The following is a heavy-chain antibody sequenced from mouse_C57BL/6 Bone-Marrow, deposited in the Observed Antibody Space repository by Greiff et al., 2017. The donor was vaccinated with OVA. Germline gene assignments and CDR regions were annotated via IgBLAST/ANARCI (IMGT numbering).Heavy chain of an antibody. D-gene: IGHD4-1*01. CDR1: GYTFTSYD. CDR3: AIYWDANYFDY. V-gene: IGHV1-85*01. Sequence: QVQLQQPGPELVKPGASVKLSCKASGYTFTSYDINWVKQRPGQGLEWIGWIYPRDGSTKYNEKFKGKATLTVDTSSSTAYMELHSLTSEDSAVYFCAIYWDANYFDYWGQGTTLTVSS. CDR2: IYPRDGST. J-gene: IGHJ2*01.